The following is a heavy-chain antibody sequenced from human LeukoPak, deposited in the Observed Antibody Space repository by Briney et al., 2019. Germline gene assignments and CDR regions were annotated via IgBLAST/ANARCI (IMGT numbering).Heavy chain of an antibody. CDR1: GGSISSSSYY. V-gene: IGHV4-39*07. J-gene: IGHJ4*02. Sequence: SETLSLTCTVSGGSISSSSYYWGWIRQPPGKGLEWIGSIYYSGSTYYNPSLKSRVTISVDTSKNQFSLKLSSVTAADTAVYYCARSSEQWELEGYFDYWGQGTLVTVSS. CDR2: IYYSGST. D-gene: IGHD1-26*01. CDR3: ARSSEQWELEGYFDY.